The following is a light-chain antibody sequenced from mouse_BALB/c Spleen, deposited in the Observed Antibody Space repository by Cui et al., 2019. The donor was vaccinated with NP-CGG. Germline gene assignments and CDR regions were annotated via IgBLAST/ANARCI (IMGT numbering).Light chain of an antibody. CDR3: VLWYSNHWV. V-gene: IGLV1*01. J-gene: IGLJ1*01. CDR2: GTN. CDR1: TGAVPTSNY. Sequence: QAVVTQESALTTSPGETVTLTCRSSTGAVPTSNYANWVQEKPEHLFTGLIGGTNNRAPGVPARFSGSLIGDKAALTITGAQTEDEAIYFCVLWYSNHWVFGGGTKLTVL.